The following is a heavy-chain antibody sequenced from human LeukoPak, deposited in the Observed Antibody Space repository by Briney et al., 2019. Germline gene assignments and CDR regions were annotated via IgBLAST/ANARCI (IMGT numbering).Heavy chain of an antibody. V-gene: IGHV1-46*01. CDR2: INPGGGST. CDR3: AREIRGYSYGYFDY. CDR1: GYRLTSHY. Sequence: ASVKVSCKASGYRLTSHYIHWLRQAPGQGLEWMGIINPGGGSTDYAQKFQGRVTMTRDASTSTVYMELSSLRFEDTAVYYCAREIRGYSYGYFDYWGQGTLVTVSS. D-gene: IGHD5-18*01. J-gene: IGHJ4*02.